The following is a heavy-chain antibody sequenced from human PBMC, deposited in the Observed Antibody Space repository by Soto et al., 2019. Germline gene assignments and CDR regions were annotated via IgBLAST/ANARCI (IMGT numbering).Heavy chain of an antibody. V-gene: IGHV4-34*01. CDR2: INHSGST. Sequence: QVQLQQGGAGLLKPSETLSLTCAVYGGSFSGYYWSWIRQPPGKGLEWIGEINHSGSTNYNPSLKSQVTISVDTSKNQFSLKLSSVTAADTAVYYCASLLRSRQVYSYGYSDRTRFDYWGKGTLVTVSS. CDR1: GGSFSGYY. J-gene: IGHJ4*02. CDR3: ASLLRSRQVYSYGYSDRTRFDY. D-gene: IGHD5-18*01.